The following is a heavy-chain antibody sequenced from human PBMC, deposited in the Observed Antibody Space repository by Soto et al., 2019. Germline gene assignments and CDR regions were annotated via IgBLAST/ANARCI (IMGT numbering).Heavy chain of an antibody. Sequence: QVQLVESGGDVVQPGRSLRLSCAASGFTFSSYDMHWVRQAPGKGLEWVGIIWYDGSNKYYADSVKGRFTISRDNSKNTLYLEVNSLRPDDTAVYYCARSFRQWLVDSWGQGALVTVSS. CDR3: ARSFRQWLVDS. CDR1: GFTFSSYD. D-gene: IGHD6-19*01. J-gene: IGHJ4*02. V-gene: IGHV3-33*01. CDR2: IWYDGSNK.